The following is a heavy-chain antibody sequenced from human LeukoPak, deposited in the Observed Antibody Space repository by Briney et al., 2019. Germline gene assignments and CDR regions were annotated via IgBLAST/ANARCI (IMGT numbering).Heavy chain of an antibody. Sequence: PGGSLRLSCAASGFTFSSYWMSWVRQAPGKGREWVANIKQDGSEKYYVDSVKGRFTISRDNAKNSLYLQMNSLRAEDTAVYYCARDREESDGTGDTSLFDYWGQGTLVTVSS. CDR3: ARDREESDGTGDTSLFDY. V-gene: IGHV3-7*01. CDR2: IKQDGSEK. J-gene: IGHJ4*02. D-gene: IGHD7-27*01. CDR1: GFTFSSYW.